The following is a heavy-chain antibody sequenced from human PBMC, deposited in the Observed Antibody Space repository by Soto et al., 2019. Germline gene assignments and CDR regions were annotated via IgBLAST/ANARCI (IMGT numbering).Heavy chain of an antibody. Sequence: PGGSLRLACAASGFTFSYYEMNWVRQAPGKGLEWVASINISGSTIYYADSVRGRFTISRDNAKNSLYLQMNNLRAEDTALYYCARDSDYSNHFDYWGQGTLVTVSS. CDR1: GFTFSYYE. CDR3: ARDSDYSNHFDY. D-gene: IGHD4-4*01. CDR2: INISGSTI. V-gene: IGHV3-48*03. J-gene: IGHJ4*02.